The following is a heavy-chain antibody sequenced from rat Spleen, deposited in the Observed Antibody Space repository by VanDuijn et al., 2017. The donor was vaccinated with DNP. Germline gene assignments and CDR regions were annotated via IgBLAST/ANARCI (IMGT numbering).Heavy chain of an antibody. V-gene: IGHV2S63*01. J-gene: IGHJ2*01. Sequence: EVQLKESGPGLVQPSQTLSLTCTVSGFSLTDYSVHWVRQPPGKGLEWMGLMGSGGGTAYNSLLKSRLSISRDISKSQVFLKMNSLQTEDTATYYCARDRANWEDYFDYWGQGVMVTVSS. D-gene: IGHD5-1*01. CDR3: ARDRANWEDYFDY. CDR1: GFSLTDYS. CDR2: MGSGGGT.